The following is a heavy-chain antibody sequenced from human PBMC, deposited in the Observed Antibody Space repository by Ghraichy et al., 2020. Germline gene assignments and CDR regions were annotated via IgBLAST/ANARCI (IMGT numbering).Heavy chain of an antibody. J-gene: IGHJ4*02. V-gene: IGHV3-7*01. CDR3: ARDPYGYYKYGGTDY. CDR2: IKSDGSGK. CDR1: GFRFSGHW. Sequence: GESLKISCVASGFRFSGHWMSWVRQAPGKGLEWVASIKSDGSGKQYRESVKGRFTISRENAKNSVSLEMNSLRVEDTAVFSCARDPYGYYKYGGTDYWCQGTLVTGSS. D-gene: IGHD4-17*01.